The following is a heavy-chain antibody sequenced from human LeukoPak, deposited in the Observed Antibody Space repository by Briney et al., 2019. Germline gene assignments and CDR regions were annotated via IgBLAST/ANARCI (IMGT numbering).Heavy chain of an antibody. CDR2: ISYDGSNK. Sequence: GGSLRLSCAASGFTFSSYGMHWVRQAPGKGLEWVAVISYDGSNKYYADSVKGRFSISRDNSKNTLYLQMNSLRAEDTAVYYCAREDDWNYEDNWGQGALVTVSS. V-gene: IGHV3-30*03. J-gene: IGHJ4*02. D-gene: IGHD1-7*01. CDR1: GFTFSSYG. CDR3: AREDDWNYEDN.